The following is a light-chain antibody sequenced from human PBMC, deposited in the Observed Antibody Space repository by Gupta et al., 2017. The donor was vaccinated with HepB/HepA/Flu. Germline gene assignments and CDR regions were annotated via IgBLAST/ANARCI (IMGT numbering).Light chain of an antibody. CDR1: SSHIGAGYD. CDR3: QSYDNSVSGSV. V-gene: IGLV1-40*01. CDR2: TNT. J-gene: IGLJ2*01. Sequence: QSLLTQPPSVPGAPGQRVTIACTGSSSHIGAGYDVHWYQQLPGTAPKLLIYTNTNRPSGVPDRFSGSKSGTSASLAITGLQAEDEADYYCQSYDNSVSGSVFGGGTKLTVL.